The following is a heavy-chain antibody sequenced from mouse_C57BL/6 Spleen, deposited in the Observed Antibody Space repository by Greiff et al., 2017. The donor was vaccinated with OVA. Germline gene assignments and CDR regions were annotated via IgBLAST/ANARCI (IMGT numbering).Heavy chain of an antibody. Sequence: QVQLQQPGAELVKPGASVKLSCKASGYTFTSYWMQWVKQRPGQGLEWIGEIDPSDSYTNYNQKFKGKATLTVDTSSSTAYMQLSSLTSEDSAVYYCARGYYYGSSYVGNFDYWGQGTTRTVSS. CDR3: ARGYYYGSSYVGNFDY. CDR1: GYTFTSYW. D-gene: IGHD1-1*01. CDR2: IDPSDSYT. V-gene: IGHV1-50*01. J-gene: IGHJ2*01.